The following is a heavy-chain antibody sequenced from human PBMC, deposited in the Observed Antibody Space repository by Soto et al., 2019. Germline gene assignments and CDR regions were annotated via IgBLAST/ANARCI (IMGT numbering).Heavy chain of an antibody. CDR3: ARVWGSGSYYNAAFDY. CDR1: GYTFTSCY. J-gene: IGHJ4*02. CDR2: INPSGGST. D-gene: IGHD3-10*01. V-gene: IGHV1-46*01. Sequence: ASVKVSCKASGYTFTSCYMHWVRQAPGQGLEWMGIINPSGGSTSYAQKFQGRVTMTRDTSTSTVYMELSSLRSEDTAVYYCARVWGSGSYYNAAFDYWGQGTLVTVSS.